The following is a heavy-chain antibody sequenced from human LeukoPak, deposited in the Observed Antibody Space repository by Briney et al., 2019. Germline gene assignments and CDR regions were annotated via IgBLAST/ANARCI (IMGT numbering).Heavy chain of an antibody. D-gene: IGHD2-21*02. CDR2: INPSGGST. Sequence: ASVKVSCKASGYTFTSYYIHWVRQAPGQGLEWMGIINPSGGSTNYAQKFQGRVTMTRDMFTSTVYMELSSLRSEDTAVYYCARKRAPATAHFDYWGQGTLVTVSS. J-gene: IGHJ4*02. CDR3: ARKRAPATAHFDY. V-gene: IGHV1-46*01. CDR1: GYTFTSYY.